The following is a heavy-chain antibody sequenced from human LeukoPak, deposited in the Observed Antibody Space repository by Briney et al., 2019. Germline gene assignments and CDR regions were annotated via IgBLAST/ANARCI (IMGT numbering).Heavy chain of an antibody. CDR2: IYYSGST. CDR1: GGSISSSSYY. D-gene: IGHD6-13*01. CDR3: ARRETYSSSSSGKRNWFDP. Sequence: PSETLSLTCTVSGGSISSSSYYWGWIRQPPGKGLEWIGSIYYSGSTYYNPSLKSRVTISVDTSRNQFSLKLSSVTAADTAVYYCARRETYSSSSSGKRNWFDPWGQGTLVTVSS. V-gene: IGHV4-39*01. J-gene: IGHJ5*02.